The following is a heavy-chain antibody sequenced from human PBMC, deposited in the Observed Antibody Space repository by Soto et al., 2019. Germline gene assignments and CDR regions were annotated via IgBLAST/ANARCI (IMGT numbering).Heavy chain of an antibody. CDR3: ARVGYCSSTSCQRGLDAFDI. CDR2: ISSSGSTI. CDR1: GFTFSSYE. V-gene: IGHV3-48*03. Sequence: GGALRLSCGASGFTFSSYEMSWVRQAPGEGLEWVSYISSSGSTIYYADSVKGRFTISRDNAKNSLYLQMNSLRAEDTAAYYCARVGYCSSTSCQRGLDAFDIWGQGTMVTVSS. D-gene: IGHD2-2*03. J-gene: IGHJ3*02.